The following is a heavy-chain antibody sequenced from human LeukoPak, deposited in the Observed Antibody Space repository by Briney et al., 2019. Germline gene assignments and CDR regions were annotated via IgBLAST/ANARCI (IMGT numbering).Heavy chain of an antibody. V-gene: IGHV1-8*03. CDR1: GYTFTSYD. CDR3: TRDRALNWFDP. D-gene: IGHD2-15*01. CDR2: MNPNSGNT. J-gene: IGHJ5*02. Sequence: ASVKVSCKASGYTFTSYDINWVRQATGQGLEWMGWMNPNSGNTGYAQKFQGRVTITRNTSISTAYMELSSLRSEDMAVYYCTRDRALNWFDPWGQGTLVTVSS.